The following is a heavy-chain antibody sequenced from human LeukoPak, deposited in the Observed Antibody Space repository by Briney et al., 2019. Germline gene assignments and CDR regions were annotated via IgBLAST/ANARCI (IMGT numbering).Heavy chain of an antibody. CDR2: INHSGST. J-gene: IGHJ4*02. Sequence: PSETLSLTCAVYGGSFSGYYWSWIRQPPGKGLEWIGEINHSGSTNYNPSLKSRVTISVDTSKNQFSLKLSSVTAADTAVYYCARKKRYYYGSGSYLNWGQGTLVTVSS. D-gene: IGHD3-10*01. V-gene: IGHV4-34*01. CDR3: ARKKRYYYGSGSYLN. CDR1: GGSFSGYY.